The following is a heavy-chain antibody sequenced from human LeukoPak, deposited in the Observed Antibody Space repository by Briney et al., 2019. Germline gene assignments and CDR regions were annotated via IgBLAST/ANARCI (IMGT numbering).Heavy chain of an antibody. Sequence: SETLSLTCTVSGGSISSSSYYWSWIRQPPGKGLEWIGYMYYSGSTNYNPSLKSRVTITVDTSKNQFSLKLSSVTAADTAVYYCASLSEYCSHGSCYLGWFDPWGQGTLVTVSS. J-gene: IGHJ5*02. V-gene: IGHV4-61*01. CDR1: GGSISSSSYY. CDR3: ASLSEYCSHGSCYLGWFDP. D-gene: IGHD2-15*01. CDR2: MYYSGST.